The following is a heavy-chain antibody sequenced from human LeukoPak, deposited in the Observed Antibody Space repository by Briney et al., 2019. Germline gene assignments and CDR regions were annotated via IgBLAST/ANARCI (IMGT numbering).Heavy chain of an antibody. CDR1: GGSISSYY. Sequence: SETLSLTCTVSGGSISSYYWSWIRQPPGKGLEWIGYIYYSGSTNYNPSLKSRVTISVKTSKNQFSLKLRSVTAADTAVYYCARVTGYTIEDYFDYWGQGTLVTVSS. V-gene: IGHV4-59*01. J-gene: IGHJ4*02. D-gene: IGHD3-9*01. CDR2: IYYSGST. CDR3: ARVTGYTIEDYFDY.